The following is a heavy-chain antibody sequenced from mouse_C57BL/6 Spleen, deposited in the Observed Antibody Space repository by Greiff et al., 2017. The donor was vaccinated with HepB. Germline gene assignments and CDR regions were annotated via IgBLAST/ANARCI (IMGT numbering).Heavy chain of an antibody. J-gene: IGHJ3*01. CDR3: TLYYDYDDD. CDR1: GYTFTSYW. D-gene: IGHD2-4*01. V-gene: IGHV1-61*01. Sequence: QVQLQQPGAELVRPGSSVKLSCKASGYTFTSYWMDWVKQRPGQGLEWIGNIYPSDSETHYNQKFKDKATLTVDKSSSTAYMELRSLTSEDSAVYYCTLYYDYDDDWGQGTLVTVSA. CDR2: IYPSDSET.